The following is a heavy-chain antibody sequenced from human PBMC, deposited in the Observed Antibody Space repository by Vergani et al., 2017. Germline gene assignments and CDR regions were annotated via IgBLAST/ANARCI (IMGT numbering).Heavy chain of an antibody. J-gene: IGHJ6*02. CDR1: GFTFNHYA. CDR2: ISGSGGSP. CDR3: AKANPRNRGYDYLYYDHAMDV. Sequence: EVQLLESGGDLVQPGGSLRLSCAASGFTFNHYAMNWVRQAPGKGLEWVLGISGSGGSPYYAGSVKGRFTISRDSSKNTLYLQMNSLSAGDTAVYYCAKANPRNRGYDYLYYDHAMDVWGQGTTVTVSS. V-gene: IGHV3-23*01. D-gene: IGHD5-12*01.